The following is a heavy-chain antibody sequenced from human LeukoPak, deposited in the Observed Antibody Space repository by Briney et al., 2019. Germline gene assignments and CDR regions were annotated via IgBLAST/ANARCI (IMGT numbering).Heavy chain of an antibody. CDR2: ISGSGGST. V-gene: IGHV3-23*01. Sequence: GGSLRLSCAASGFTFSSYAMSWVRQAPGKGLEWVSAISGSGGSTYYADSVKGRFTISRDNAKNTLYLQMNSLRAEDTAVYYCARDGHVRGAPAYAFDIWGQGTMVTVSS. CDR1: GFTFSSYA. D-gene: IGHD3-10*01. J-gene: IGHJ3*02. CDR3: ARDGHVRGAPAYAFDI.